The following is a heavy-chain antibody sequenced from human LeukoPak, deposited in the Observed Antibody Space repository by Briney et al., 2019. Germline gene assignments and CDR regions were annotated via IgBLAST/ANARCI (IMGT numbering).Heavy chain of an antibody. CDR3: ARGSDSTSWDLDY. V-gene: IGHV1-18*01. Sequence: ASVKVSCKASGYTFTSYGITWVRQAPGQGLESMGWISAYNGNTSYAQNLQERVSLTTDTSTSTAYMGLRSLRSDDTAVYYCARGSDSTSWDLDYWGQGTLVTVS. J-gene: IGHJ4*02. D-gene: IGHD1-26*01. CDR2: ISAYNGNT. CDR1: GYTFTSYG.